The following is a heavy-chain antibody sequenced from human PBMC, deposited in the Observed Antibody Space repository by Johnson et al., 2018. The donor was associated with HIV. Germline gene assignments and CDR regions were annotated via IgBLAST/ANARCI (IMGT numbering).Heavy chain of an antibody. J-gene: IGHJ3*02. CDR2: ISYDGSNK. CDR1: GFTFSSYG. Sequence: QVQLVESGGGVFQPARSLRLSCSASGFTFSSYGMHWVRQAPGKGLEWVAVISYDGSNKYYADSVKAPFTISRDNSKNTLYLQMNSLGTDDTAVYYCARGMGLQLGNALDIWGQGTMVTVSS. V-gene: IGHV3-30*03. CDR3: ARGMGLQLGNALDI. D-gene: IGHD1-1*01.